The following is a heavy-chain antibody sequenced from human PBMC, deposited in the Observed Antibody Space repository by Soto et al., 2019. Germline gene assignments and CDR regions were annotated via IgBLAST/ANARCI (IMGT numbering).Heavy chain of an antibody. CDR2: ISSSSSTI. V-gene: IGHV3-48*02. CDR3: ARDRYYDSSGMGWFDP. Sequence: GGSLRLSCAASGFTFSSYSMNWVRQAPGKGLEWVSYISSSSSTIYYADSVKGRFTISRDNAKNSLYLQMNSLRDEDTAVYYCARDRYYDSSGMGWFDPWGQGTLVTVPS. CDR1: GFTFSSYS. J-gene: IGHJ5*02. D-gene: IGHD3-22*01.